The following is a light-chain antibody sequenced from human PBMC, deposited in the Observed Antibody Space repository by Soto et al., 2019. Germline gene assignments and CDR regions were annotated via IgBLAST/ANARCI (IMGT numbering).Light chain of an antibody. J-gene: IGLJ2*01. CDR3: CSYAGSSTFGV. V-gene: IGLV2-23*02. CDR1: SSDVGSYNL. CDR2: EVS. Sequence: QSALTQPASVSGSPGQSITISCTGTSSDVGSYNLVSWYQQHPGKAPKLMIYEVSKRPSGVSNRFSGSKSGNTASLTISGPQAEDEADYSCCSYAGSSTFGVFGGGTKLTVL.